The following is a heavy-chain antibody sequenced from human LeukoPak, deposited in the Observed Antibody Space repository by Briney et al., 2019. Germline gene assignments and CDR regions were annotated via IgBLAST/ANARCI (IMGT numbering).Heavy chain of an antibody. J-gene: IGHJ4*02. CDR2: IISSSSYI. D-gene: IGHD3-22*01. Sequence: PGGSLRLSCAASRFTFSSYTINWVRQAPGKGLEWVSSIISSSSYIYYADSVKGRFTISRDNAKNSLYLQMNSLRAEDTAVYYCARRYYYDSSGYRRRQGYFDYWGQGTLVTVSS. CDR1: RFTFSSYT. CDR3: ARRYYYDSSGYRRRQGYFDY. V-gene: IGHV3-21*01.